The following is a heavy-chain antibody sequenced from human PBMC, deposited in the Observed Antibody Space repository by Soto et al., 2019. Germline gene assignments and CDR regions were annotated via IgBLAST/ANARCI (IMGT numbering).Heavy chain of an antibody. J-gene: IGHJ5*02. CDR1: GGSISSGDYY. CDR3: ARALGYYDSSGNPGWFDP. Sequence: QVQLQESGPGLLKPSQTLSLTCTVSGGSISSGDYYWSWIRQPPGKGLEWIGYIYYSGSTYYKPSLQSRVTLSVATSMPHFSLKLSSVTAVDTTVYYCARALGYYDSSGNPGWFDPWGQGTLVTVST. D-gene: IGHD3-22*01. V-gene: IGHV4-30-4*01. CDR2: IYYSGST.